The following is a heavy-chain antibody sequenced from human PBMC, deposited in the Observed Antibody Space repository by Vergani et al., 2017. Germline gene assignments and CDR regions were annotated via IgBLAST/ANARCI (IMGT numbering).Heavy chain of an antibody. CDR1: GYSFTSYW. V-gene: IGHV5-51*01. J-gene: IGHJ4*02. D-gene: IGHD1-26*01. Sequence: VQLVQSGAEVKKPGESLKISCKGSGYSFTSYWIGWVRQMPGKGLEWVGIIYPGDSDTRYSPSCQGQVTISADKAISTAYLQWSSLKAADTAMYYCARQGERVGATDPVDPCDYWGQGTLVTVSS. CDR2: IYPGDSDT. CDR3: ARQGERVGATDPVDPCDY.